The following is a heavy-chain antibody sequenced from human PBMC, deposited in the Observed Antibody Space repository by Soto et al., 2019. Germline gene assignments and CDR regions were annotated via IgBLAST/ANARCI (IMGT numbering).Heavy chain of an antibody. V-gene: IGHV3-30-3*01. D-gene: IGHD2-15*01. J-gene: IGHJ4*02. Sequence: QVQLVESGGGVVQPGRSLRLSCAASGFTFSSYAMHWVRQAPGKGLEWVAVISYDGSNKYYADSVKGRFTISRDNSKNSLYLQMTSLRAGDTAVYYCAGVPSSSGRAHFDYWGQGTLVTVSS. CDR3: AGVPSSSGRAHFDY. CDR2: ISYDGSNK. CDR1: GFTFSSYA.